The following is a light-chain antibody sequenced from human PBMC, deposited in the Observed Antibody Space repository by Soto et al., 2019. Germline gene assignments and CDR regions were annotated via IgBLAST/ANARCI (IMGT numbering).Light chain of an antibody. J-gene: IGKJ1*01. CDR1: QSVLYSSNNKNY. Sequence: DIVMTQSPDSLAVSLGERATINCKSSQSVLYSSNNKNYLAWYQQKPGQPPKLLIYWASTRESGVPDRFSGSGXGXXXXLXISSLQAEDVAVYYCQQYYSTPRTFGQGTKVEIK. CDR2: WAS. V-gene: IGKV4-1*01. CDR3: QQYYSTPRT.